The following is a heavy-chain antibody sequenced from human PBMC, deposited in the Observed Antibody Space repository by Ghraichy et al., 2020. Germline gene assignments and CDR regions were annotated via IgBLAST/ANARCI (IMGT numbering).Heavy chain of an antibody. J-gene: IGHJ2*01. Sequence: ASVKVSCKVSGYTLTELSMHWVRQAPGKGLEWMGGFDPEDGETIYAQKFQGRVTMTEDTSTDTAYMELSSLRSEDTAVYYCATDPGSSSWFNWYFDLWGRGTLVTVSS. V-gene: IGHV1-24*01. CDR2: FDPEDGET. CDR1: GYTLTELS. CDR3: ATDPGSSSWFNWYFDL. D-gene: IGHD6-13*01.